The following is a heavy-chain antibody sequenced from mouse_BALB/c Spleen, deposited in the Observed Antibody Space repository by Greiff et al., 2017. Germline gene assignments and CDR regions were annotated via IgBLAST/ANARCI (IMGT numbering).Heavy chain of an antibody. CDR3: ASDLAWFAY. CDR1: GFNIKDTY. J-gene: IGHJ3*01. V-gene: IGHV14-3*02. Sequence: EVKLMESGAELVKPGASVKLSCTASGFNIKDTYMHWVKQRPEQGLEWIGRIDPANGNTKYDPKFQGKATITADTSSNTAYLQLSSLTSEDTAVYYCASDLAWFAYWGQGTLVTVSA. D-gene: IGHD2-13*01. CDR2: IDPANGNT.